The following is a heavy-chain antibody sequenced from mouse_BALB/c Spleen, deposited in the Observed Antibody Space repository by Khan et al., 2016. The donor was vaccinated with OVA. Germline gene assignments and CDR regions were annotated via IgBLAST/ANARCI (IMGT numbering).Heavy chain of an antibody. J-gene: IGHJ4*01. CDR1: GFSLTNYG. D-gene: IGHD2-10*01. V-gene: IGHV2-6-1*01. CDR3: ARQPYYHYNIMDY. CDR2: IWSDGST. Sequence: QLKESGHGLVAPSQSLSITCTISGFSLTNYGVHWVRQPPGKGLEWLVVIWSDGSTTYNSALQSRLTISKDNSKNQVFLKMNSLQTDDTAVYFCARQPYYHYNIMDYWGQGTSVTVSS.